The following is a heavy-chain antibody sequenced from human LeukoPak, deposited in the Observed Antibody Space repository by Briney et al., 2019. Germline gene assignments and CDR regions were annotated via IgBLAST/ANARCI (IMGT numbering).Heavy chain of an antibody. J-gene: IGHJ6*03. CDR3: ARDYGDYEPGRHHYYYYYYMDV. V-gene: IGHV3-21*01. CDR1: GFTFSSYS. D-gene: IGHD4-17*01. CDR2: ISSSSSYI. Sequence: GGSLRLSCAASGFTFSSYSMNWVRQTPGKGLEWVSSISSSSSYIFYADSVKGRFTMSRDNAKKSLFLQMNSLRAEDTAVYYCARDYGDYEPGRHHYYYYYYMDVWGKGTTVTVSS.